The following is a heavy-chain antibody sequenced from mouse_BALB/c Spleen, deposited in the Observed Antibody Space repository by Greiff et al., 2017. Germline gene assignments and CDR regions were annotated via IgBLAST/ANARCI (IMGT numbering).Heavy chain of an antibody. CDR2: ILPGSGST. V-gene: IGHV1-9*01. J-gene: IGHJ2*01. Sequence: QVQLQQSGAELMKPGASVKISCKATGYTFSSYWIEWVKQRPGHGLEWIGEILPGSGSTNYNEKFKGKATFTADTSSNTAYMQLSSLTSEDSAVYYCARKQRGSYYGRTGYFDYWGQGTTLTVSS. CDR1: GYTFSSYW. CDR3: ARKQRGSYYGRTGYFDY. D-gene: IGHD1-1*01.